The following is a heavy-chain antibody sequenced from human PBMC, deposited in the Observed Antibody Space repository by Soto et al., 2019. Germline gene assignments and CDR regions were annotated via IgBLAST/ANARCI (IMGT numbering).Heavy chain of an antibody. J-gene: IGHJ1*01. CDR3: ARDSDYDSSGYPESPGYLKH. CDR1: GFTFSSYS. Sequence: PGGSLRLSCAASGFTFSSYSMNWVRQAPGKGLEWVSYISSSSSTIYYADSVKGRFTISRDNAKNSLYLQMNSLRDEDTAVYYCARDSDYDSSGYPESPGYLKHWGQGTLVTVSS. CDR2: ISSSSSTI. D-gene: IGHD3-22*01. V-gene: IGHV3-48*02.